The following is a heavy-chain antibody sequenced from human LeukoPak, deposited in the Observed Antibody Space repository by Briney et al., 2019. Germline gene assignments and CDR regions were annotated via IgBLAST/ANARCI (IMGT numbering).Heavy chain of an antibody. CDR2: IYTSGST. CDR1: GGSISSYY. V-gene: IGHV4-4*07. D-gene: IGHD3-10*01. Sequence: SETLSLTCTVSGGSISSYYWSWIRQPAGKGLEWLGRIYTSGSTNYNPSLKSRVTMSVDTSKNQFSLKLSSVTAADTAVYYCARDSSVRGVIISDWFDPWGQGTLVTVSS. J-gene: IGHJ5*02. CDR3: ARDSSVRGVIISDWFDP.